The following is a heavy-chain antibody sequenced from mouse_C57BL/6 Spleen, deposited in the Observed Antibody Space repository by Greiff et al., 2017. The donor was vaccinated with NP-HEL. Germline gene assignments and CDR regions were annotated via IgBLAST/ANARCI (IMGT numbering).Heavy chain of an antibody. CDR1: GYTFTDYN. CDR3: ARRAYYSNYVGYFDY. D-gene: IGHD2-5*01. V-gene: IGHV1-22*01. CDR2: INPNNGGT. Sequence: VQLKESGPELVKPGASVKMSCKASGYTFTDYNMHWVKQSHGKSLEWIGYINPNNGGTSYNQKFKGKATLTVNKSSSTAYMELRSLTSEDSAVYYCARRAYYSNYVGYFDYWGQGTTLTVSS. J-gene: IGHJ2*01.